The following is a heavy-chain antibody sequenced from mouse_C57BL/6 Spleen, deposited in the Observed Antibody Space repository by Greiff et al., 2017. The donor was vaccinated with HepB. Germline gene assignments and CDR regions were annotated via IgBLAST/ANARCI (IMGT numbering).Heavy chain of an antibody. V-gene: IGHV3-6*01. CDR1: GYSITSGYY. J-gene: IGHJ3*01. D-gene: IGHD1-1*01. CDR3: AREELFLPFAY. CDR2: ISYDGSN. Sequence: EVKLQESGPGLVKPSQSLSLTCSVTGYSITSGYYWNWIRQFPGNKLEWMGYISYDGSNNYNPSLNNRISITRDTSKNQFFLKLNSVTTEDTATYYCAREELFLPFAYWGQGTLVTVSA.